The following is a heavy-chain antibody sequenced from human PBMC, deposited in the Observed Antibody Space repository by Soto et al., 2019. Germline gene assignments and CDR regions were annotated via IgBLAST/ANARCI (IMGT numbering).Heavy chain of an antibody. Sequence: GASVKVSCKASGGTFSSYAISWVRQAPGQGLEWMGGIIPIFGTANYAQKFQGRVTITADESTSTAYMELSSLRSEDTAVYYCARGRLGAPLSNYSFDYWGQGTLVTVSS. CDR3: ARGRLGAPLSNYSFDY. D-gene: IGHD3-16*01. V-gene: IGHV1-69*13. J-gene: IGHJ4*02. CDR1: GGTFSSYA. CDR2: IIPIFGTA.